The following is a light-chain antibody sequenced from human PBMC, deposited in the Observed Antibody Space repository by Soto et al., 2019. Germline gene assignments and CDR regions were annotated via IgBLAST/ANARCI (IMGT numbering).Light chain of an antibody. CDR2: KSS. Sequence: DIQMTQSPSTLSSSLGDRVTITCRASQSISSWLAWYQQKPGRAPKLLIYKSSILESGVPSRFSGSGSGTEFTLTISSLQNDDFATYYGQQLNTSPWTFGQGTKVDIK. V-gene: IGKV1-5*03. J-gene: IGKJ1*01. CDR1: QSISSW. CDR3: QQLNTSPWT.